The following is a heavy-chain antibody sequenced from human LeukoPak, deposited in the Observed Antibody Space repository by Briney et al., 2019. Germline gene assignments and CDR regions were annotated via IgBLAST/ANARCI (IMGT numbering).Heavy chain of an antibody. V-gene: IGHV4-39*01. CDR3: AAMPRYCSSTSCHPVRGP. D-gene: IGHD2-2*01. J-gene: IGHJ5*02. Sequence: PSETLSLTCTVSGGSISSSSYYWGWIRQPPGKGLEWIGSIYYSGSTYYNPSLKSRVTISVDTSKNQFSLKLSSVTAADTAVYYCAAMPRYCSSTSCHPVRGPWGQGTLVTVSS. CDR1: GGSISSSSYY. CDR2: IYYSGST.